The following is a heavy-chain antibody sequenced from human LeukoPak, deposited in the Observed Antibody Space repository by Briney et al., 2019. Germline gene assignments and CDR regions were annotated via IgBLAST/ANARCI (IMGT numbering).Heavy chain of an antibody. CDR2: ISDCGGST. D-gene: IGHD1-26*01. J-gene: IGHJ3*02. CDR3: AKVYTGSYYVDAFDI. Sequence: GGSLRLSCAASGFTFSNAWMTWVRQAPGKGLEWVSSISDCGGSTYYADSVKGRFTISRDNSRNTLYLQMNSLTAEDTAVYYCAKVYTGSYYVDAFDIWGQGTLVTVSS. V-gene: IGHV3-23*01. CDR1: GFTFSNAW.